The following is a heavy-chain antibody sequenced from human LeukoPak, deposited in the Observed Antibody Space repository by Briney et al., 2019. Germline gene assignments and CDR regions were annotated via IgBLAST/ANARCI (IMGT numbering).Heavy chain of an antibody. CDR2: MNQDGSEI. CDR1: GFTFSRYW. CDR3: ASHGWVTGTTKADY. J-gene: IGHJ4*02. Sequence: GGSLRLSSVGSGFTFSRYWLNWVRQAPGKGLEWVANMNQDGSEIYYLDSVKGRFTISRDNAKNSVYLQMNSLRAEDTAVYYCASHGWVTGTTKADYWGQGTLVTVSS. D-gene: IGHD4-17*01. V-gene: IGHV3-7*03.